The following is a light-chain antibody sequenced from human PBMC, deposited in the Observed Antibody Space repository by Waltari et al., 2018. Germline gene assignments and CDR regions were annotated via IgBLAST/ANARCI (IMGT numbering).Light chain of an antibody. V-gene: IGLV1-51*02. CDR3: GTWDSSLSGAV. Sequence: QSVLTQPPSVSAAPGQRVTISCSGGHSNIGNNYVSWYRQFPGTAPKLLIYEDSERPSGLPGRFSGSKSGTSATLDITGLQAGDEADYYCGTWDSSLSGAVFGGGTHLTVL. CDR2: EDS. J-gene: IGLJ7*01. CDR1: HSNIGNNY.